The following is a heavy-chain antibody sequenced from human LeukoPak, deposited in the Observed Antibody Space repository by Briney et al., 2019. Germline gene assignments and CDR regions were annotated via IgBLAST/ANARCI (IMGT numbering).Heavy chain of an antibody. CDR3: ARGYCSSTSCYMDV. CDR1: GHTSSTYA. J-gene: IGHJ6*02. Sequence: ASVKVSCKASGHTSSTYAIHWVRQAPGQGLEWMGWINAGNGNIKYSQKLQGRVTIIGDTSASTAYMELSSLRSEDTAVYYCARGYCSSTSCYMDVWGQGTTVT. V-gene: IGHV1-3*01. D-gene: IGHD2-2*01. CDR2: INAGNGNI.